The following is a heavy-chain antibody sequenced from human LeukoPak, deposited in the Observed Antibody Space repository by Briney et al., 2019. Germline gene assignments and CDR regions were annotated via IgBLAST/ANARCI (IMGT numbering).Heavy chain of an antibody. CDR1: GFMFSSYA. CDR3: AKHLWRDLLWFGEGYYFDY. V-gene: IGHV3-23*01. D-gene: IGHD3-10*01. J-gene: IGHJ4*02. Sequence: PGGSLRLSCAASGFMFSSYAMSWVRQAPGKGLECVSVISGNGITTFYADSVKGRFTISRDNSKNTLYLQMNSLRAEDTAVYYCAKHLWRDLLWFGEGYYFDYWGQGTLVTVSS. CDR2: ISGNGITT.